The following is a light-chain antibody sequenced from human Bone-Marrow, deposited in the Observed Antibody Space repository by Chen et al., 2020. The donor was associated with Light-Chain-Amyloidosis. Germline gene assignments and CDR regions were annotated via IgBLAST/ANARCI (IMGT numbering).Light chain of an antibody. V-gene: IGLV3-1*01. CDR2: QDD. Sequence: YDVTQPPSVSVSPGQTATITCTGDKLGDQYAWRYQQKPGQSPVVLIYQDDKRPSGIPERFSGFNSGNTATLAISGTQPAEEADYYCQAWDSTTAYVVFGGGTKLTVL. CDR3: QAWDSTTAYVV. J-gene: IGLJ2*01. CDR1: KLGDQY.